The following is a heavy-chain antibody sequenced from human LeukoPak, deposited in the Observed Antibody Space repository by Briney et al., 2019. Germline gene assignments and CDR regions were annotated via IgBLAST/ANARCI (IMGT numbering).Heavy chain of an antibody. J-gene: IGHJ6*03. Sequence: SQTLSLTCTVSGGSISSGSCYWSWIRQPAGKGLEWIGRIYTSGGTNYNPSLKSRVTISVDTSKNQFSLKLSSVTAADTAVYYCARRGYSSSWNYYYMDVWGKGTTVTVSS. V-gene: IGHV4-61*02. CDR1: GGSISSGSCY. CDR2: IYTSGGT. D-gene: IGHD6-13*01. CDR3: ARRGYSSSWNYYYMDV.